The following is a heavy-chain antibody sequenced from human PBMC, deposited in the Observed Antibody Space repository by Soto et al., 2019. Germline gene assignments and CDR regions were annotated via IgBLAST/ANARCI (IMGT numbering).Heavy chain of an antibody. CDR3: ARDTPPQLERRYYFDY. D-gene: IGHD1-1*01. J-gene: IGHJ4*02. CDR2: INHSGST. V-gene: IGHV4-34*01. Sequence: SETLSLTCAVYGGSFSGYYWSWIRQPPGKGLEWIGEINHSGSTNYNPSLKSRVTISVDTSKNQFSLKLSSVTAADTVFFYCARDTPPQLERRYYFDYWGQGTLVTVSS. CDR1: GGSFSGYY.